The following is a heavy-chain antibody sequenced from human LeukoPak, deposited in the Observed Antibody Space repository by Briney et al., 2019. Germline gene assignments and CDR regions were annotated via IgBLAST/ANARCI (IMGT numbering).Heavy chain of an antibody. Sequence: GGSLRLSCAASGFSFRSYWMSWVRQAPGKGLEWVANINQDGSEKYYVDSVKGRFTISRDNAKNSLYLQMNSLRAEDTAVYYCARVEASGYDYGAFDYWGQGTLVTVSS. V-gene: IGHV3-7*01. CDR1: GFSFRSYW. CDR3: ARVEASGYDYGAFDY. J-gene: IGHJ4*02. CDR2: INQDGSEK. D-gene: IGHD5-12*01.